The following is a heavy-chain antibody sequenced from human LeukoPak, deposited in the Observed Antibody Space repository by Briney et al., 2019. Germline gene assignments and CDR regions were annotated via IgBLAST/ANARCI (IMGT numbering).Heavy chain of an antibody. CDR3: AVNRWGVVAGSDY. CDR2: IKQDGSEK. CDR1: GFSFSTYW. V-gene: IGHV3-7*03. Sequence: GGSLRLSCAASGFSFSTYWMSWVRQAPGKGLEWVANIKQDGSEKYYVDSVKGRFIISRDNTKNSLYLQMNSLRAEDTAVYYCAVNRWGVVAGSDYWGQGTLVTVSS. D-gene: IGHD3-16*01. J-gene: IGHJ4*02.